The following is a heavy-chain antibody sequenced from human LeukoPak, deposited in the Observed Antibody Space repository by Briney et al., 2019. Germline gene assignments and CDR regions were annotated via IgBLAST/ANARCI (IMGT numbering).Heavy chain of an antibody. Sequence: GASVKVSCKASGYTFTSYGISWVRQAPGQGLEWMGWISAYNGNTNYAQKPQGRVTMTTDTSTSTAYMELRSLRSDDTAVYYCAREVAGTRADAFDIWGQGTMVTVSS. CDR1: GYTFTSYG. J-gene: IGHJ3*02. V-gene: IGHV1-18*01. CDR3: AREVAGTRADAFDI. D-gene: IGHD6-19*01. CDR2: ISAYNGNT.